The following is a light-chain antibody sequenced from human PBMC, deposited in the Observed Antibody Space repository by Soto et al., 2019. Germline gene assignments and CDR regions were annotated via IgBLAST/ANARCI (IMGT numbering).Light chain of an antibody. J-gene: IGKJ5*01. CDR3: QQRRHRT. V-gene: IGKV3-11*01. CDR1: QNVNNY. CDR2: DVS. Sequence: EIVLTQFPATLSLSPGERATLSCRASQNVNNYLAWYQQKPGQAPRLLIYDVSTRATGIPARFSGSGSGTDFTLTITSLEPEDFAVYYCQQRRHRTFGQGTRLEIK.